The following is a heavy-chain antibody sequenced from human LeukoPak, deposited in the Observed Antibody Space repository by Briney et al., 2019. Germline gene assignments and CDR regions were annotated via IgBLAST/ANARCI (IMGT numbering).Heavy chain of an antibody. D-gene: IGHD3-10*01. CDR2: IYYSGST. J-gene: IGHJ6*03. CDR1: GGSIRSYY. CDR3: AREGTDQYYYYYMDV. V-gene: IGHV4-59*01. Sequence: PSETLSLTCTVSGGSIRSYYWSWIRLPPGKGLEWIGYIYYSGSTNYNPSLKSRVTISLDTSKNQFSLKLSSVTAADTAVYYCAREGTDQYYYYYMDVWGKGTTVTVSS.